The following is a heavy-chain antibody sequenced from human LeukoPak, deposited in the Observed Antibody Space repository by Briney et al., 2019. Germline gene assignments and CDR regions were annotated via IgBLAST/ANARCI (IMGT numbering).Heavy chain of an antibody. CDR3: ATSPYYDYVWGSYRFVY. CDR2: IIPIFGTA. Sequence: ASVKVSCKASGGTSSSYAISWVRQAPGQGLEWMGGIIPIFGTANYAQKFQGRVTITADESTSTAYMELSSLRSEDTAVYYCATSPYYDYVWGSYRFVYWGQGTLVTVSS. CDR1: GGTSSSYA. D-gene: IGHD3-16*02. J-gene: IGHJ4*02. V-gene: IGHV1-69*13.